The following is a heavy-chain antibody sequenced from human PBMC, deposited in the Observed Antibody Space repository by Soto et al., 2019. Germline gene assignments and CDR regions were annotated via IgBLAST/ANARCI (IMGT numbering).Heavy chain of an antibody. CDR2: ISSSGSYI. Sequence: GGSLRLSCVASGFTFSSYTMNWVRQAPGKGLEWVSSISSSGSYIHYADSVKGRFTISRDNAKNSLFLQMDSLRAEDTAVYYCARDVETSMDGLNYFDPWGQGTLVTVSS. CDR1: GFTFSSYT. V-gene: IGHV3-21*01. D-gene: IGHD5-18*01. J-gene: IGHJ5*02. CDR3: ARDVETSMDGLNYFDP.